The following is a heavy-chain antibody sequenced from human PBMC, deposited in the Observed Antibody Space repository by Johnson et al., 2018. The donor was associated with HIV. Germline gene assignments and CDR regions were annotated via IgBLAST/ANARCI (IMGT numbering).Heavy chain of an antibody. CDR1: GFTFSSYW. V-gene: IGHV3-74*02. J-gene: IGHJ3*02. CDR2: INSDGSST. CDR3: ARAPSLLRYFDWSEDAFDI. Sequence: VQLVESGGGVVQPGGSLRLYCAASGFTFSSYWMHWVRQAPGKGLVWVSRINSDGSSTSYADSVKGRFTISRDNAKNTLYLQMNSLRAEDTAVYYCARAPSLLRYFDWSEDAFDIWGQGTMVTVSS. D-gene: IGHD3-9*01.